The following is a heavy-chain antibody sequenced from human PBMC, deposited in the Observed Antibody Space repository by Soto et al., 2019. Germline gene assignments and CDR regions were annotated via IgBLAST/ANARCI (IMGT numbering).Heavy chain of an antibody. J-gene: IGHJ4*02. CDR2: IYYSGST. V-gene: IGHV4-59*01. CDR1: GSSISSYY. Sequence: SETLSLTCTVSGSSISSYYWSWIRQPPGKGLEWIGYIYYSGSTKYSPSLKSRVTMSVDTSKNHFSLKLISVTTADTAVYFCAREGNLGRWIQPLDSWGQGTLVTVSS. CDR3: AREGNLGRWIQPLDS. D-gene: IGHD2-2*03.